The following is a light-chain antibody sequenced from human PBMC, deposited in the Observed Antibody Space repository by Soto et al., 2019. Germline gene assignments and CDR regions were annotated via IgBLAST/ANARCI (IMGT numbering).Light chain of an antibody. CDR1: QTINSD. V-gene: IGKV1-39*01. CDR2: TAS. J-gene: IGKJ4*01. CDR3: QQSHSSPLT. Sequence: IQMTQSPSSLSASVGDRVIITCQTSQTINSDLNWYQQRPGKAPKLLIYTASNLQSGVPSRFSGSGSGTSFNLTISSVQPEDFATYYCQQSHSSPLTFGGGTQVEIK.